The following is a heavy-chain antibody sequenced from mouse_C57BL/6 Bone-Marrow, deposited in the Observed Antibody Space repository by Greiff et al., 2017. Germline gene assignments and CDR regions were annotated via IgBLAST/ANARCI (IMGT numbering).Heavy chain of an antibody. CDR3: ARDYGSSSFAY. CDR1: GYSFTGYY. CDR2: INPSTGGT. D-gene: IGHD1-1*01. J-gene: IGHJ3*01. V-gene: IGHV1-42*01. Sequence: EVQLQQSGPELVKPGASVKISCKASGYSFTGYYMNWVKQSPEKSLEWIGEINPSTGGTTYNQKFKAKATLTVDKSSSTAYMQHKSLTSEDSAVYYCARDYGSSSFAYWGQGTLVTVAS.